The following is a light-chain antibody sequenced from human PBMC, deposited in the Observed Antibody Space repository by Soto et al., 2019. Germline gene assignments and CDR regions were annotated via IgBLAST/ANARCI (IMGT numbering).Light chain of an antibody. J-gene: IGKJ2*01. V-gene: IGKV3-15*01. CDR1: QRVSSN. CDR2: GAS. CDR3: QQYNNWPPYT. Sequence: EIVMTQSPATLSVSPGERATLSCRASQRVSSNLAWYQQQPGQAPRPLIYGASTRTTGIPARFSGSGSGTDFTLTISSLQAEDFAVYYCQQYNNWPPYTFGQGTKLEIK.